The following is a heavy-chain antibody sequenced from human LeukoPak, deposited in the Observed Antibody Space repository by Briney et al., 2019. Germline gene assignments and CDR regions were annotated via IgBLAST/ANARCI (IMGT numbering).Heavy chain of an antibody. J-gene: IGHJ4*02. D-gene: IGHD2-2*01. CDR3: ARHEKKYCSSTSCYLDY. CDR2: IIPIFGTA. Sequence: SVKVSCKASGGTFSSYAISWVRQAPGQGLEWMGGIIPIFGTANYAQKFQGRVTITADESTSTAYMELSSLRSEDTAVYYCARHEKKYCSSTSCYLDYWGQGILVTVSS. CDR1: GGTFSSYA. V-gene: IGHV1-69*01.